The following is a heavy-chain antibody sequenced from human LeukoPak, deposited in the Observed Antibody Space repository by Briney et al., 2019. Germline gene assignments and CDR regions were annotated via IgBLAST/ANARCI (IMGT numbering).Heavy chain of an antibody. Sequence: SQTLSLTCTVSGGSISSGSYYWSWIRQPAGKGLEWIGRIYTSGSTNYNPSLKSRVTISVDTSKNQFSLKLSSVTAADTAAYYCARDQGDDRDYWGQGTLVTVSS. CDR1: GGSISSGSYY. V-gene: IGHV4-61*02. D-gene: IGHD1-14*01. CDR3: ARDQGDDRDY. J-gene: IGHJ4*02. CDR2: IYTSGST.